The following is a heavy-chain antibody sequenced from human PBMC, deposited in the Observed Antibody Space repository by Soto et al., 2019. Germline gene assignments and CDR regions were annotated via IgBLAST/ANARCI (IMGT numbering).Heavy chain of an antibody. CDR2: IYYSGST. CDR3: ASLPGDSSSWYFDY. J-gene: IGHJ4*02. CDR1: GGSISSSSYY. Sequence: QLQLQESGPGLVKPSETLSLTCTVSGGSISSSSYYWGWIRQPPGKGLEWIGSIYYSGSTYYNPSLKSRVTISVDTSKNQFCLERSAVAAADTAVYYCASLPGDSSSWYFDYWGQGTLVTVSS. D-gene: IGHD6-13*01. V-gene: IGHV4-39*01.